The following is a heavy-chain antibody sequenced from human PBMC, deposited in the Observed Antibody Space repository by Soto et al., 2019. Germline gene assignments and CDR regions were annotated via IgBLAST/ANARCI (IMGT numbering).Heavy chain of an antibody. CDR1: GFTFSSYS. CDR2: ISSSSSTI. CDR3: ARDKGSSSGWNGQFDY. J-gene: IGHJ4*02. Sequence: GGSLRLSCAASGFTFSSYSMNWVRQAPGKGLEWVSYISSSSSTIYYADSVKGRFTISRDNAKNSLYLQMNSLRDEDTAVYYFARDKGSSSGWNGQFDYWGQGTLVTVSS. V-gene: IGHV3-48*02. D-gene: IGHD6-19*01.